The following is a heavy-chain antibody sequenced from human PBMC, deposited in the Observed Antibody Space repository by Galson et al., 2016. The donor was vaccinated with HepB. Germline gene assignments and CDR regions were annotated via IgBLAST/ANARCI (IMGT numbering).Heavy chain of an antibody. J-gene: IGHJ3*02. D-gene: IGHD3-22*01. CDR2: IYPGDSET. Sequence: QSGAEVKKPGESLQISCKTSGYTFTSYWIGWVRQAPGKGLEWVGTIYPGDSETSYSPTLQGQVTISADKSIKTAYLRWSSLKASDTAKYFCSIISGGEKKVVNNALDIWGQGTLLTVAS. V-gene: IGHV5-51*01. CDR1: GYTFTSYW. CDR3: SIISGGEKKVVNNALDI.